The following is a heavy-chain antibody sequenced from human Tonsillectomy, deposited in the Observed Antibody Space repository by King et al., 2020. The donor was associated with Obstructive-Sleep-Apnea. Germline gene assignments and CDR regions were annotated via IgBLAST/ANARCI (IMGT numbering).Heavy chain of an antibody. V-gene: IGHV1-2*04. D-gene: IGHD6-19*01. CDR3: ARGDLIAVAATGVDY. Sequence: QLVQSGAEVKKPGASVKVSCKASGYTFTGYYMHWVRQAPGQGLEWMGWINPNSGGTNYAQKFQCWVTMTRDTSISTAYMGLSRLRSDDTAVYYCARGDLIAVAATGVDYWGQGTLVTVSS. CDR2: INPNSGGT. J-gene: IGHJ4*02. CDR1: GYTFTGYY.